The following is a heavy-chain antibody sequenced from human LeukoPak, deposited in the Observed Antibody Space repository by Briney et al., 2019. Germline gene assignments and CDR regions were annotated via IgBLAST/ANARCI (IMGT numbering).Heavy chain of an antibody. J-gene: IGHJ4*02. D-gene: IGHD3-22*01. CDR1: GGTFSSYA. CDR3: AGGAPEYYYDSSGRFDY. CDR2: IIPIFGTA. V-gene: IGHV1-69*05. Sequence: SVKVSCKASGGTFSSYAISWVRQAAGQGLEWMGGIIPIFGTANYAQKFQGRVTITTDESTSTAYMELSSLRSEDPAVYYCAGGAPEYYYDSSGRFDYWGQGTLVTVSS.